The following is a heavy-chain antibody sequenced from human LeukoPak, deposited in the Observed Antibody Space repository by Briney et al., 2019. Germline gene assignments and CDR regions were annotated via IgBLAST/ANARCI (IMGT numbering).Heavy chain of an antibody. D-gene: IGHD2-8*01. CDR2: IIPIFGTA. CDR3: ARGQSRTKIVLMVYEPWDYFDY. CDR1: GGTFSSYA. V-gene: IGHV1-69*13. Sequence: ASVKVSCKASGGTFSSYAISWVRQAPGQGLEWMGGIIPIFGTANYAQKFQGRVTITADESTSTAYMELSSLRSEDTAVYYCARGQSRTKIVLMVYEPWDYFDYWGQGTLVTVSS. J-gene: IGHJ4*02.